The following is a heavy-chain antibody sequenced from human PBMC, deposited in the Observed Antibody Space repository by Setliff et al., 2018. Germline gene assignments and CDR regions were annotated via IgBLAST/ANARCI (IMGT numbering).Heavy chain of an antibody. CDR1: GYTFTGYY. Sequence: GASVKVSCKASGYTFTGYYTHWVRQAPGQGLEWMGWINPNSGGTNYAQKFQGRVTMTRDTSTSTVYMELSSLRSEDTAVYYCAREDEADYYYYYGMDVWGQGTTVTSP. J-gene: IGHJ6*02. CDR2: INPNSGGT. CDR3: AREDEADYYYYYGMDV. D-gene: IGHD6-13*01. V-gene: IGHV1-2*02.